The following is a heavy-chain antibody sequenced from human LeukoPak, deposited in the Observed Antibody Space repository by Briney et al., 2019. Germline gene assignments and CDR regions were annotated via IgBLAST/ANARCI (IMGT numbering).Heavy chain of an antibody. V-gene: IGHV4-39*01. CDR3: ARHDYYGSGSVH. J-gene: IGHJ4*02. CDR1: GGSISISSYY. CDR2: IYYSGST. Sequence: SETLSLTCTVSGGSISISSYYWGWIRQPPGKGLEWIGSIYYSGSTYYNPSLKSRVTISVDTSKNQFSLNLSSVTAADTAVYYCARHDYYGSGSVHWGQGTLVTVSS. D-gene: IGHD3-10*01.